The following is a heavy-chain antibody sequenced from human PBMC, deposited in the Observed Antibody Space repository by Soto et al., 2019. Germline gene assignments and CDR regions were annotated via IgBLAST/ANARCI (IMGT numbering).Heavy chain of an antibody. CDR2: ISGDGGAT. J-gene: IGHJ4*02. V-gene: IGHV3-23*01. CDR3: AKSLWVGSTTEGIDY. Sequence: EVQLLESGGGLVQRGGSLRLSCSASAFTFSTYTMNWIRQAPGKGLEWLSAISGDGGATFYADSLKGRFTISRDNSRNTLYMQMNSLRAEDTAVYFCAKSLWVGSTTEGIDYWGQGTLVTVSS. D-gene: IGHD1-26*01. CDR1: AFTFSTYT.